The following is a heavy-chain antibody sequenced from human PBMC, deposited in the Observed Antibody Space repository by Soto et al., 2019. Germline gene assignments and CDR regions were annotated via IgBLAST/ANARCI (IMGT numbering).Heavy chain of an antibody. CDR2: IIPIFGTA. CDR1: GGTFSSYA. V-gene: IGHV1-69*13. J-gene: IGHJ4*02. Sequence: SVKVSCKASGGTFSSYAISCVRQAPGQGLEWMGGIIPIFGTANYAQKFQGRVTITADESTSTAYMELSSLRSEDTAVYYCARVRYYGSGSYYDFDYWGQGTLVTVSS. CDR3: ARVRYYGSGSYYDFDY. D-gene: IGHD3-10*01.